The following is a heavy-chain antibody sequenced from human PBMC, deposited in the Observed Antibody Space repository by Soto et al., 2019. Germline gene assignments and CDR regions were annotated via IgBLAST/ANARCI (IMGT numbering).Heavy chain of an antibody. D-gene: IGHD3-3*01. CDR3: ARTSGRFLEWFPASGGAYYYGLDV. V-gene: IGHV1-18*01. CDR1: GYTFTSYG. CDR2: ISAYNGNT. J-gene: IGHJ6*02. Sequence: QVQLVQSGAEVKKPGASVKVSCKASGYTFTSYGISWVRQAPGQGLEWMGWISAYNGNTNYAQKLQGRVTMTTDTSTSTAYMELRSLRSDDTAVYYCARTSGRFLEWFPASGGAYYYGLDVWGQGTTVTVSS.